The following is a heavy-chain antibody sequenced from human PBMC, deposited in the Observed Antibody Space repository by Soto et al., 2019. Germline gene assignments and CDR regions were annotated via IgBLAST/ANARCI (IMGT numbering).Heavy chain of an antibody. CDR1: GYTFTSYA. J-gene: IGHJ4*02. CDR3: ARPSQGVWGSYRHPLGY. Sequence: QVQLVQSGAEVKKPGASVKVSCKASGYTFTSYAMHWVRQAPGQRLEWMGWINAGNGNTKYSQKFQGRVTITRDTSASTAYMELSSLRSEDTAVYYCARPSQGVWGSYRHPLGYWGQGTLVTVSS. D-gene: IGHD3-16*02. V-gene: IGHV1-3*01. CDR2: INAGNGNT.